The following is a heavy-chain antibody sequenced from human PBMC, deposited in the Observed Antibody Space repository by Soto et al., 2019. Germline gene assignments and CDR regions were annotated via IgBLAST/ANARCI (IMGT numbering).Heavy chain of an antibody. J-gene: IGHJ4*02. CDR3: TKEPSGYDSGY. V-gene: IGHV4-4*02. D-gene: IGHD5-12*01. CDR1: GVSISSSNW. Sequence: PSETLSLTCTVSGVSISSSNWWSWVRQPPGKGLEWIGEIYHSGNTNYNPSLKSRITLSVDKSKNQFSLKLNSVTAADTAVYFCTKEPSGYDSGYWGQGTLVTVSS. CDR2: IYHSGNT.